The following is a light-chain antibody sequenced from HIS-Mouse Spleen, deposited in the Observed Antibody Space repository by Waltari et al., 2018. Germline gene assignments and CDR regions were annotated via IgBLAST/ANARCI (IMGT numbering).Light chain of an antibody. J-gene: IGLJ1*01. V-gene: IGLV1-44*01. CDR3: AAWDDSLNGYV. CDR2: SNS. Sequence: QSVLTQPPSASVTPGQRVTISCSGSSSNIGSNTVNWYQQLPGTAPKLLTYSNSQRPSGVPDRFSGSKSGTSASLAISGLQSEDEADYYCAAWDDSLNGYVFGTGTKVTVL. CDR1: SSNIGSNT.